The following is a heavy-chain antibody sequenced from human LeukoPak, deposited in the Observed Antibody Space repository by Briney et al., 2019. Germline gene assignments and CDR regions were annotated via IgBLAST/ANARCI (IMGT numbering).Heavy chain of an antibody. CDR3: ARQGNRAIATRHGLDV. V-gene: IGHV4-59*08. D-gene: IGHD6-6*01. CDR2: IYYSGTT. J-gene: IGHJ6*02. Sequence: WETLSLTCAVSGGSISGYYWSWIRQPPGNGLEWIWYIYYSGTTKYNPSLKSRVTISVDTSNNQFSLKLTSVTAADSAVYYCARQGNRAIATRHGLDVWGQGTTVTVSS. CDR1: GGSISGYY.